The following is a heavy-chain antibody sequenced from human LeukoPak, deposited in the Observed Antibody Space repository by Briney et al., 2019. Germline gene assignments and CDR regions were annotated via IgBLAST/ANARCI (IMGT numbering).Heavy chain of an antibody. Sequence: PGGSLRLSCEASGFSFSKYRMHWVRQAPGKGLVWVAFISKDGGTTTYVDSVRVRFTISRDNSKNILFLQMNSLKSEDTAMYYCVRASGYLHDFDFWGQGTLVTVSS. CDR1: GFSFSKYR. D-gene: IGHD3-3*01. CDR3: VRASGYLHDFDF. CDR2: ISKDGGTT. V-gene: IGHV3-74*03. J-gene: IGHJ4*02.